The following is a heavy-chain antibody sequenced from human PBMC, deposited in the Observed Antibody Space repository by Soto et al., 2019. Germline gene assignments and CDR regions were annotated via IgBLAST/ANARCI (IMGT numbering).Heavy chain of an antibody. CDR2: ISYDGSNK. CDR1: GLTFSSYA. V-gene: IGHV3-30-3*01. D-gene: IGHD3-9*01. CDR3: ARDPPPYYDILTGYYYYYYGMDV. Sequence: GGPLRISCAAWGLTFSSYAMHWVRQAPGKGLEWVAVISYDGSNKYYADSVKGRFTISRDNSKNTLYLQMNSLRAEDTAVYYCARDPPPYYDILTGYYYYYYGMDVWGQGTTVTVSS. J-gene: IGHJ6*02.